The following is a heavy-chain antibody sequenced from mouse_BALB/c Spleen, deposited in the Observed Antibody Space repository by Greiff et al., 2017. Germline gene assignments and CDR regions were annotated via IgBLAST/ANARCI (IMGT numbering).Heavy chain of an antibody. V-gene: IGHV7-3*02. CDR3: GRAPNLERYFDD. CDR1: GFTFTDYY. CDR2: IRNKANGYTT. Sequence: EVHLVESGGGLVQPGGSLRLSCATSGFTFTDYYMSWVRQPPGKALEWLGFIRNKANGYTTEYSATVKGRFTISRENSQSILYLQMNTLRAEASANYYGGRAPNLERYFDDWGEGTTVTVSS. J-gene: IGHJ1*01.